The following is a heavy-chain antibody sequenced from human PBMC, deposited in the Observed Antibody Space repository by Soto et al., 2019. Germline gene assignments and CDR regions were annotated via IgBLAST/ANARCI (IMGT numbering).Heavy chain of an antibody. J-gene: IGHJ4*02. V-gene: IGHV1-18*01. CDR3: ARGRYGDY. CDR1: GYAFTTYG. CDR2: ISAHNGNT. D-gene: IGHD1-1*01. Sequence: QVHLVQSGAEVKKPGASVKVSCKGSGYAFTTYGITWVRQAPGQGLEWMGWISAHNGNTNYAQKLQGRVTVTRDTSTSTAYMELRSRRSDDTALYYCARGRYGDYWGKGALVTVSS.